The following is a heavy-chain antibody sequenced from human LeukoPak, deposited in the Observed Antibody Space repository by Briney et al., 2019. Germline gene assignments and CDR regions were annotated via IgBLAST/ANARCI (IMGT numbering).Heavy chain of an antibody. J-gene: IGHJ4*02. CDR2: IYYSKNT. Sequence: SETLSLTCTVSGGSISSSSAYWGWIRQPPGKGLEWIGSIYYSKNTYYNPSLKSRVTISADTPKNQFSLTLGSVSATDTAVYYCVSPRGFSYGYFDYWGQGTLVTVSS. CDR1: GGSISSSSAY. V-gene: IGHV4-39*01. CDR3: VSPRGFSYGYFDY. D-gene: IGHD5-18*01.